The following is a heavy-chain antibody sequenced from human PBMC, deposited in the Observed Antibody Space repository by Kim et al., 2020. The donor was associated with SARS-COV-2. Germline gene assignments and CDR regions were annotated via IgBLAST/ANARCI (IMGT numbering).Heavy chain of an antibody. J-gene: IGHJ3*02. CDR3: ARPQDDAFDI. Sequence: STYYADSGKGRFTISRDNSKNTLYLQMNSLRAEDTAVYYCARPQDDAFDIWGQGTMVTVSS. V-gene: IGHV3-53*01. CDR2: ST.